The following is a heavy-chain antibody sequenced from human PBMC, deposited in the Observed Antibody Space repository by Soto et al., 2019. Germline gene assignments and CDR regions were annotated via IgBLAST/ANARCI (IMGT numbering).Heavy chain of an antibody. CDR3: ASLTSRKIPNNYYWYIHV. CDR2: IHYSGST. CDR1: GGSINNYY. V-gene: IGHV4-59*08. Sequence: SETLSLTCTVSGGSINNYYWSWVRQPPGKGLEWIGYIHYSGSTNYNPSLESRVTISVDTSKNQFSLNLSSVTAADTAVYYCASLTSRKIPNNYYWYIHVWGKGPTVTVT. J-gene: IGHJ6*03. D-gene: IGHD2-21*02.